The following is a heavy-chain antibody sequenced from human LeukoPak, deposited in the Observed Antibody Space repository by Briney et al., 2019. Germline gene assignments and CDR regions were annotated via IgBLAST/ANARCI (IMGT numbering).Heavy chain of an antibody. CDR2: MNPNSGNT. CDR3: ARFFGDVVVPAAIYGMDV. Sequence: ASVKVSCKASGGTFSSYAISWVRQAPGQGLEWMGWMNPNSGNTGYAQKFQGRVTMTRNTSISTAYMELSSLRSEDTAVYYCARFFGDVVVPAAIYGMDVWGQGTTVTVSS. J-gene: IGHJ6*02. D-gene: IGHD2-2*01. CDR1: GGTFSSYA. V-gene: IGHV1-8*02.